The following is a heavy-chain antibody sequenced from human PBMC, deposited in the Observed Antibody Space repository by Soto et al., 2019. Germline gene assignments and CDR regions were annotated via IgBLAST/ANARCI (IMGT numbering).Heavy chain of an antibody. CDR3: ARHPSPYSSSLNWFDP. D-gene: IGHD6-13*01. V-gene: IGHV4-39*01. CDR1: GGSISSGDYY. J-gene: IGHJ5*02. Sequence: SETLSLTCTVSGGSISSGDYYWSWIRQPPGKGLEWIGSIYYSGSTYYNPSLKSRVTISVDTSKNQFSLKLSSVTAADTAVYYCARHPSPYSSSLNWFDPWGQGTLVTVSS. CDR2: IYYSGST.